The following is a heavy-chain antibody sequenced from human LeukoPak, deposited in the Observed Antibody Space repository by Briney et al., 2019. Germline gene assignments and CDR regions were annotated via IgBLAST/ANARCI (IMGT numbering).Heavy chain of an antibody. CDR3: ARSSGWYHRGPDNYYYYMDV. J-gene: IGHJ6*03. V-gene: IGHV3-7*01. D-gene: IGHD6-19*01. CDR2: IKQDGSEK. Sequence: GGSLRLSYAASGFTFSSYWMSWVRQAPGKGLEWVANIKQDGSEKYYVDSVKGRFTISRDNAKNSLYLQMNSLRAEDTAIYYCARSSGWYHRGPDNYYYYMDVWGKGTTVTVS. CDR1: GFTFSSYW.